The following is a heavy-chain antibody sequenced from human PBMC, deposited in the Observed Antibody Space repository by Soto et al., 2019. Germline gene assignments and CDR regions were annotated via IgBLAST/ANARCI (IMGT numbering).Heavy chain of an antibody. Sequence: LRLSCAASGFTVSDNYMTWVRQAPGKGLEWVSVLYSAGNAYYADSVQGRFTISRDDSKNTLYLQMNRLRAEDTAVYYCARDKGGGWYYFDCWGQGSLVTVSS. J-gene: IGHJ4*02. CDR2: LYSAGNA. CDR1: GFTVSDNY. CDR3: ARDKGGGWYYFDC. V-gene: IGHV3-53*01. D-gene: IGHD6-19*01.